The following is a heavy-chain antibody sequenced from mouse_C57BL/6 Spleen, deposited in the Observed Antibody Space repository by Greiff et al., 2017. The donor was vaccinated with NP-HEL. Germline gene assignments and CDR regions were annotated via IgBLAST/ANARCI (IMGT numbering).Heavy chain of an antibody. V-gene: IGHV1-26*01. J-gene: IGHJ3*01. CDR1: GYTFTDYY. Sequence: EVQLQQSGPELVKPGASVKISCKASGYTFTDYYMNWVKQSHGKSLEWIGDINPNNGGTSYNQKFKGKATLTVDKSSSTAYMELRSLTSEDSAVYYCARGGSNWEEAWFAYWGQGTLVTVSA. CDR3: ARGGSNWEEAWFAY. CDR2: INPNNGGT. D-gene: IGHD4-1*01.